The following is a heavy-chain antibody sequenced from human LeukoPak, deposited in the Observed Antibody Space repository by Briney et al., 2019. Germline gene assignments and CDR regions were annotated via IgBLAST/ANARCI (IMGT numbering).Heavy chain of an antibody. V-gene: IGHV4-59*01. CDR1: GGSISNYY. D-gene: IGHD1-26*01. Sequence: SETLSLTCTVSGGSISNYYWSWIRQPPGKGLEWIGYVYHSGGTNYNPSLKSRVTISVDTSKNQFSLKLRSVTAADTAVYYCARDPSGSFFNWFDPWGQGTLVTVSS. CDR3: ARDPSGSFFNWFDP. CDR2: VYHSGGT. J-gene: IGHJ5*02.